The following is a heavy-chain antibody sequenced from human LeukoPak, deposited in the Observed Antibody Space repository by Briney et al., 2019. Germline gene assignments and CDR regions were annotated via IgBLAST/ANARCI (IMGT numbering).Heavy chain of an antibody. CDR3: AKWGDYDVLTGYYVPDY. CDR1: GFTFSNYA. D-gene: IGHD3-9*01. Sequence: HPGASLRLSCAASGFTFSNYAMSWARQAPGKGXXXXXXXXGSGGSTYYADSVKGRFTVSRDNSKSTLYLQMNSLRAEDTALYYCAKWGDYDVLTGYYVPDYWGQGTLVTVSS. J-gene: IGHJ4*02. CDR2: XXGSGGST. V-gene: IGHV3-23*01.